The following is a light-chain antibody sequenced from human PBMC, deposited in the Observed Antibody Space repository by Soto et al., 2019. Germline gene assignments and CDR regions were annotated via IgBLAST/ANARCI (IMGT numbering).Light chain of an antibody. J-gene: IGKJ5*01. CDR2: DAS. V-gene: IGKV3-11*01. Sequence: EIVLTQSPATLSLSPGERATLSCRASQSVSSSLAWYQQKPGQAPRLLIYDASNRAPGIPARFSGSGSGTDFTLTIGSLEPEAFAVYYCQRRSNSITCGQGTRLEIK. CDR3: QRRSNSIT. CDR1: QSVSSS.